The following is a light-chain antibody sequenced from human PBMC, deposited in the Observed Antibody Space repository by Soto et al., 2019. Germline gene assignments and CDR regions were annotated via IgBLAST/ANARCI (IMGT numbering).Light chain of an antibody. CDR2: GAS. J-gene: IGKJ2*03. V-gene: IGKV3-15*01. CDR3: QHYNNWPYS. CDR1: QSVSSN. Sequence: EIVMTQSPATLSVSPGERATLSCRASQSVSSNLAWYQQKPGQAPRLLIYGASTRATGFPARFSGSGSGTEFTLTISSLQSEDFAVYYCQHYNNWPYSFGQGTKLEIK.